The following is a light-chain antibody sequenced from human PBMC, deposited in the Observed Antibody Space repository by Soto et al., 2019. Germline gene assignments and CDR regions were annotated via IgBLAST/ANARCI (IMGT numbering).Light chain of an antibody. CDR2: AND. CDR3: CSYADSNTFL. CDR1: NIGADFD. V-gene: IGLV1-40*01. J-gene: IGLJ1*01. Sequence: QSVLTQPPSVSGAPGQRVTISCTNIGADFDVLWYQQLPGTAPKLLINANDNRPAGVTDRFSGSKSGNTASLTISGLQAEDGADYCCCSYADSNTFLFGTGTKLTVL.